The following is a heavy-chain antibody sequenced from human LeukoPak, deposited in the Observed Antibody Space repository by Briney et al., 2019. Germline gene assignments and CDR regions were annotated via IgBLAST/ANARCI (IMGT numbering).Heavy chain of an antibody. V-gene: IGHV1-18*01. Sequence: ASVKVSCKASGYTFTSYGISWVRQAPGQGLEWMGWISAYNGNTNYAQKFQGRVTMTRDTSISTAYMELSRLRSDDTAVYYCARDVGIAVAGDFDYWGQGTLVTVSS. CDR3: ARDVGIAVAGDFDY. CDR2: ISAYNGNT. CDR1: GYTFTSYG. J-gene: IGHJ4*02. D-gene: IGHD6-19*01.